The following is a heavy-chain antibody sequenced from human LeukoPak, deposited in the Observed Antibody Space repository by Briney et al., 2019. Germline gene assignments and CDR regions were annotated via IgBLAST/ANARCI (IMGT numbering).Heavy chain of an antibody. CDR3: ARDSSSWYWYYYMDV. D-gene: IGHD6-13*01. J-gene: IGHJ6*03. CDR2: ISSNGKSI. Sequence: GGSLRLSCAASGFTFSSYWMHWVRQAPGKGLVWVSRISSNGKSISSADFVKGRFTISRDNAKNTLYLQMHGLRVEDTAVYYCARDSSSWYWYYYMDVWGKGTTVTVSS. CDR1: GFTFSSYW. V-gene: IGHV3-74*01.